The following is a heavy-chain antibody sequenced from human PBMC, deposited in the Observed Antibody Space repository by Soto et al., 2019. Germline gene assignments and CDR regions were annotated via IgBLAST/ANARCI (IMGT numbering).Heavy chain of an antibody. CDR1: GGTFSSYT. CDR3: ARDSPLDAFDI. J-gene: IGHJ3*02. V-gene: IGHV1-18*01. CDR2: ISAYNGNT. Sequence: ASVKLSCKASGGTFSSYTISWVRQAPGQGLEWMGWISAYNGNTNYAQKLQGRVTMTTDTSTSTAYMELRSLRSDDTAVYYCARDSPLDAFDIWGQGTMVTVSS.